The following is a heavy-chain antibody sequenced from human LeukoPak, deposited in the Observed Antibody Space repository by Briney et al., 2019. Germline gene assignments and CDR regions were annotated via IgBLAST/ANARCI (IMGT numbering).Heavy chain of an antibody. J-gene: IGHJ4*02. CDR2: INPSGGST. V-gene: IGHV1-46*01. CDR3: ARGTDAYYYDSSDIDY. CDR1: GYTXTGYY. D-gene: IGHD3-22*01. Sequence: GASVKVSCKASGYTXTGYYMHWVRQAPGQGLEWMGIINPSGGSTSYAQKFQGRVTMTRDTSTSTVYMELSSLRSEDTAVYYCARGTDAYYYDSSDIDYWGQGTLVTVSS.